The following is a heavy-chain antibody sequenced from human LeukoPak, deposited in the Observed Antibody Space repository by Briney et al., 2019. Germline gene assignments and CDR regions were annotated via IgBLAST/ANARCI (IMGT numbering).Heavy chain of an antibody. Sequence: SETLSLTCTVSGGSISSSSYYWGWIRQPPGKGLEWIGYIYYTGSTNYNPSLKSRVTISVDTSKNQFSLKLSSVTAADTAVYYCARGRNYYDSGRSSFDYWGQGILVTVSS. J-gene: IGHJ4*02. CDR3: ARGRNYYDSGRSSFDY. CDR2: IYYTGST. V-gene: IGHV4-61*05. D-gene: IGHD3-10*01. CDR1: GGSISSSSYY.